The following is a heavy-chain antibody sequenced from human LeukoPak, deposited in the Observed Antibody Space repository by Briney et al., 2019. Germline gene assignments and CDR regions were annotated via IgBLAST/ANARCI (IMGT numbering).Heavy chain of an antibody. V-gene: IGHV1-46*01. Sequence: ASVKVSCKASGYTFTSYYMHWVRQAPGQGLEWMGIINPSGGSTSYAQKFQGRVTITRDTSASTAYMELSSLRSEDTAVYYCARVSGSYCADYWGQGTLVTVSS. CDR1: GYTFTSYY. CDR2: INPSGGST. J-gene: IGHJ4*02. D-gene: IGHD1-26*01. CDR3: ARVSGSYCADY.